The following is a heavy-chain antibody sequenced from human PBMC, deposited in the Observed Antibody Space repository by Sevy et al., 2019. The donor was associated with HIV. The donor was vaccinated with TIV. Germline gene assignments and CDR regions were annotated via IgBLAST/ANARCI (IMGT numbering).Heavy chain of an antibody. CDR1: GFTFGDYC. D-gene: IGHD6-13*01. CDR2: LKSDVYGGTV. CDR3: TGWKAAKSIFDY. Sequence: GGSLRLSCTASGFTFGDYCMSWVRQAPGKGLEWVAFLKSDVYGGTVDYAASVGGSFVISREESKTIAYLQMNDLKTADTGVYYCTGWKAAKSIFDYWGQGALVTVSS. J-gene: IGHJ4*02. V-gene: IGHV3-49*04.